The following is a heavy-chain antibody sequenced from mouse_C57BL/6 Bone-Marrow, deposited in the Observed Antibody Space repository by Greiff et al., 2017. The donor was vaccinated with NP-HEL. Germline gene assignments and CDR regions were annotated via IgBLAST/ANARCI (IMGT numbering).Heavy chain of an antibody. J-gene: IGHJ2*01. CDR3: ARSIDFHYYGSSYFDY. CDR2: IIPNNGGT. CDR1: GYTFTDYY. Sequence: EVQLQQSGPELVKPGASVKISCKASGYTFTDYYMNWVKQSHGKSLEWIGDIIPNNGGTSYNQKFKGKDTLTVDKSSSTAYMELRSLTSEDSAVYYCARSIDFHYYGSSYFDYWGQGTTLTVSS. V-gene: IGHV1-26*01. D-gene: IGHD1-1*01.